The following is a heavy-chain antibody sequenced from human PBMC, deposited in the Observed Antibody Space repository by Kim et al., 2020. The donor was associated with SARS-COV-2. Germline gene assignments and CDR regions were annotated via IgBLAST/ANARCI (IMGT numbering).Heavy chain of an antibody. D-gene: IGHD3-22*01. Sequence: SETLSLTCAVYGGSFSGYYWSWIRQPPGKGLEWIGEINHSGSTNYNPSLKSRVTISVDTSKNQFSLKLSSVTAADTAVYYCARGRFSNADSSGYYYYFDYWGQGTLVTVSS. J-gene: IGHJ4*02. CDR1: GGSFSGYY. CDR2: INHSGST. CDR3: ARGRFSNADSSGYYYYFDY. V-gene: IGHV4-34*01.